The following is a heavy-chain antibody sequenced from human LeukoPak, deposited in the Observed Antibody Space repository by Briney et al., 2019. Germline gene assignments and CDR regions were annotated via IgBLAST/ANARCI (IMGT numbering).Heavy chain of an antibody. CDR2: ISNSDSST. CDR1: AFTFSNYA. CDR3: AARPYCTTATCPKTNWFDP. V-gene: IGHV3-23*01. J-gene: IGHJ5*02. Sequence: GGSLRLSCAASAFTFSNYAMSWVRQAPGKGLEWVSTISNSDSSTYYADSVKGRFTISRDNSKNTLYLQMSSLRADDTAVYYCAARPYCTTATCPKTNWFDPWGQGTLVTVSS. D-gene: IGHD2-8*01.